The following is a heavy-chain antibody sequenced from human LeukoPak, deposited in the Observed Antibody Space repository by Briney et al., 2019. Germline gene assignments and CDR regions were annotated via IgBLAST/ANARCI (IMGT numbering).Heavy chain of an antibody. Sequence: GESLQISCKGSGYTFTNYRIGWVRQMPGKGLEWMGIIYPGDSDTRYSPSFQGQVTISADKSISTAYLQWSSLKASDTAMYYCARRADGSYRFHYWGQGTLVTVSS. D-gene: IGHD1-26*01. CDR3: ARRADGSYRFHY. CDR1: GYTFTNYR. J-gene: IGHJ4*02. CDR2: IYPGDSDT. V-gene: IGHV5-51*01.